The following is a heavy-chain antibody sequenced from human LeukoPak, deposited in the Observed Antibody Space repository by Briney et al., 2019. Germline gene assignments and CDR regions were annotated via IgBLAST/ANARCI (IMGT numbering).Heavy chain of an antibody. Sequence: GASVKVSCKASGGTFSSYAISWLRQAPGQGLEWMGGIIPIFGTANYAQKFQGRVTITTDESTSTAYMELSSLRSEDTAVYYCATDMAYYMDVWGKGTTVTVSS. CDR3: ATDMAYYMDV. J-gene: IGHJ6*03. CDR2: IIPIFGTA. CDR1: GGTFSSYA. V-gene: IGHV1-69*05. D-gene: IGHD3-10*01.